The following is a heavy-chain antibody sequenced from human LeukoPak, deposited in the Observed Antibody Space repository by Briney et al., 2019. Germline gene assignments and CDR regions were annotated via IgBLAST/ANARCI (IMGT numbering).Heavy chain of an antibody. CDR3: ARDEGFTHY. J-gene: IGHJ4*02. CDR1: GSTFNTYW. V-gene: IGHV3-7*01. Sequence: GGSLRLSCAASGSTFNTYWMSWVRQAPGKGLEWVANIKRDGSEKYYVDSVKGRFTISRDNAKNSLYLQMNSLRAEDTAVYYCARDEGFTHYWAQGTLVTVS. CDR2: IKRDGSEK. D-gene: IGHD3-10*01.